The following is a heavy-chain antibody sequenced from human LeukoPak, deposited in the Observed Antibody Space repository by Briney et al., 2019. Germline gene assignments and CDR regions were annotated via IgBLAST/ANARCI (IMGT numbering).Heavy chain of an antibody. CDR2: MNPTSGDT. V-gene: IGHV1-8*01. CDR3: ARVVMKAFYYYYMDV. J-gene: IGHJ6*03. CDR1: GYTFSDYD. Sequence: GASVTVSCKASGYTFSDYDVNWVRQAPGQGLEWMGWMNPTSGDTGYAQKFQGRVTMTRSMSKNTVYMELSRLRSEDTAVYSCARVVMKAFYYYYMDVWGKGTT. D-gene: IGHD2-21*01.